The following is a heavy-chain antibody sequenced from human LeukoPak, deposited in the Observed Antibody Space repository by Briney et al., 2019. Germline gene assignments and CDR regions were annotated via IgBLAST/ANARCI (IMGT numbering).Heavy chain of an antibody. CDR2: MNPNSGNT. CDR3: ARVDSSSWHYYYYYYMDV. CDR1: GYTFTSYD. Sequence: ASVKVSCKASGYTFTSYDINWVRQATGQGLEWMGWMNPNSGNTGYAQKFQGRVTMTRNTSISTAYMELSSLRPEDTAVYYCARVDSSSWHYYYYYYMDVWGKGTTVTVSS. V-gene: IGHV1-8*01. J-gene: IGHJ6*03. D-gene: IGHD6-13*01.